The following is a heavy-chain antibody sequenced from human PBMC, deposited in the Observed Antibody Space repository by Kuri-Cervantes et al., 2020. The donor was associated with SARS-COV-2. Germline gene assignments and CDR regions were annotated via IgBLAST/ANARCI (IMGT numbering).Heavy chain of an antibody. Sequence: GESLKISCVASGFTFSSYGMHWVRQAPGKGLEWVAVISYDGSNKYYADSVKGRFTISRDNSKNTLYLQMNSLRAEDTAVYYCARDRGIVVVPAEGYFDYWGQGTLVTVSS. CDR3: ARDRGIVVVPAEGYFDY. D-gene: IGHD2-2*01. V-gene: IGHV3-30*19. CDR1: GFTFSSYG. J-gene: IGHJ4*02. CDR2: ISYDGSNK.